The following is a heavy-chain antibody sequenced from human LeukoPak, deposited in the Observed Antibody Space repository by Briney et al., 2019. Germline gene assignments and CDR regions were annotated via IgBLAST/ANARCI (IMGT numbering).Heavy chain of an antibody. CDR2: IKQDGSAK. Sequence: GGSMRLSCAAAGFTFSTYWMNWVRQAPGKGLGWVADIKQDGSAKYYVDSVKGRFTISRDNAQNSLYLQMNTLRADDTAVYCGARALARRPTEAFDIGRQNTMLTVS. CDR3: ARALARRPTEAFDI. CDR1: GFTFSTYW. V-gene: IGHV3-7*01. J-gene: IGHJ3*02.